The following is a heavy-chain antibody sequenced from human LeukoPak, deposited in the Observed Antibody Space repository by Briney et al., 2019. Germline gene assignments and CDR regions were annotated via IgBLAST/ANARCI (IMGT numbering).Heavy chain of an antibody. CDR3: AKVLGRFGELIFYYYYYMDV. CDR2: ISYDGSNK. J-gene: IGHJ6*03. CDR1: GFTFSSYG. V-gene: IGHV3-30*18. D-gene: IGHD3-10*01. Sequence: PGGSLRLSCAASGFTFSSYGMHWVRQAPGKGLEWVAVISYDGSNKYYADSVKGRFTISRDNSKNTLYLQMNSLRAEDTAVCYCAKVLGRFGELIFYYYYYMDVWGKGTTVTVSS.